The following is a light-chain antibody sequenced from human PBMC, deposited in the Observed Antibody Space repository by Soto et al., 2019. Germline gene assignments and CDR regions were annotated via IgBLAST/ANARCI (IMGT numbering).Light chain of an antibody. Sequence: DIVMTQSPLSLPVTPGEPASISCSTSQSLLYGAGYMSVDWYLQKPWQPTQLLIFLGSNRASGVSDRFSGSVSVTDFTLKISRVETEDVGVYYCMQPLQTPYTFGQGTKLEIK. CDR1: QSLLYGAGYMS. CDR2: LGS. V-gene: IGKV2-28*01. CDR3: MQPLQTPYT. J-gene: IGKJ2*01.